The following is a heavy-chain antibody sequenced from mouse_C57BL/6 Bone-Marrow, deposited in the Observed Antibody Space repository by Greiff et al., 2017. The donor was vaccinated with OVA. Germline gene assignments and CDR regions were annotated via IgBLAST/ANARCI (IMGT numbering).Heavy chain of an antibody. J-gene: IGHJ4*01. V-gene: IGHV1-26*01. CDR3: ARVSYYGINYAMDY. D-gene: IGHD1-1*01. CDR1: GYTFTDYY. Sequence: VQLQQSGPELVKPGASVKISCKASGYTFTDYYMNWVKQSHGKSLEWIGDINPNNGGTSYNQKFKGKATLTVDKSSSTAYMELRSLTSEDSAVYYCARVSYYGINYAMDYWGQGTSVTVSS. CDR2: INPNNGGT.